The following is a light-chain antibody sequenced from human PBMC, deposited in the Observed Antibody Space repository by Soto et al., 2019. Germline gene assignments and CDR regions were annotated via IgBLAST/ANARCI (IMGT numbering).Light chain of an antibody. V-gene: IGKV1-27*01. J-gene: IGKJ1*01. Sequence: DIQMTQSPSSLSASVGDRVSITCRASQDIANFLAWYQHKPGKVPTLLIYAASTLLSGVPSRFSGSASGTDFTLTISSLQPEDVATYYCQKYNSPPRTFGQGTKVEV. CDR3: QKYNSPPRT. CDR1: QDIANF. CDR2: AAS.